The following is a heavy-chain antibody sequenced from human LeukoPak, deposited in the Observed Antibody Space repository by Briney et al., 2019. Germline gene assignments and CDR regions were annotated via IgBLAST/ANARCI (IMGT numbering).Heavy chain of an antibody. CDR2: IYYSGTT. J-gene: IGHJ3*02. V-gene: IGHV4-61*01. CDR3: ARSQWPLTFDI. Sequence: SETLSLTCTVSGGSISSSSYYWNWIRHPPGEGLEWIGYIYYSGTTNYNPSLRSRLTMSVDTSKNRFSLKLTSVTAADTAMYYCARSQWPLTFDIWGQGTMVTVPS. D-gene: IGHD6-19*01. CDR1: GGSISSSSYY.